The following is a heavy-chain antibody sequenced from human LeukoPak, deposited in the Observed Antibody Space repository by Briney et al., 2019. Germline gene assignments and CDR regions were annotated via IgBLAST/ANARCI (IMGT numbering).Heavy chain of an antibody. Sequence: ASVTVSFKASGYTLTSYYMHWVRQAPGQGLEWMGIINPSGGSTSYAQKFQGRVTMTRDTSTSTVYMELSSLRSEDTAVYYCARDLEIRRETYYFDYWGQGTLVTVSS. D-gene: IGHD1-1*01. CDR2: INPSGGST. CDR3: ARDLEIRRETYYFDY. V-gene: IGHV1-46*01. J-gene: IGHJ4*02. CDR1: GYTLTSYY.